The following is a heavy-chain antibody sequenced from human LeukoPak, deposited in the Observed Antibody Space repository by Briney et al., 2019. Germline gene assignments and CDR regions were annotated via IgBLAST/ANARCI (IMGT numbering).Heavy chain of an antibody. CDR1: GFTFSSYA. V-gene: IGHV3-30-3*01. CDR3: ARAGVVPAAKNAYLYNWFDP. CDR2: ISYDGSNK. J-gene: IGHJ5*02. Sequence: GRSLRLSCAASGFTFSSYAMHWVRQAPGKGLEWVAVISYDGSNKYYADSVKGRFTISRDNSKNTLYLQMNSLRAEDTAVYYCARAGVVPAAKNAYLYNWFDPWGQGTLVTVSS. D-gene: IGHD2-2*01.